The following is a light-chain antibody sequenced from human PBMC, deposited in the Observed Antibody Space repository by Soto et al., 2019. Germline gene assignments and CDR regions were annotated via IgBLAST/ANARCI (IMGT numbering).Light chain of an antibody. CDR2: EVS. CDR1: SSDVGGYNY. CDR3: CSFASSKTYV. Sequence: QSVLTQPASVSGSPGQSITISCTGTSSDVGGYNYVSWYQQHPGKAPKLMIYEVSNRPSGVSNRFSGSKSGNTASLTISGLQAEDEADYYCCSFASSKTYVFGTGTKLTV. V-gene: IGLV2-14*01. J-gene: IGLJ1*01.